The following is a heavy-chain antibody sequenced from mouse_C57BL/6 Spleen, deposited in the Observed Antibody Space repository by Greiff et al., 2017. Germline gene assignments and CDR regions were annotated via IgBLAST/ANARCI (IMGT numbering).Heavy chain of an antibody. CDR2: INPNNGGT. CDR1: GYTFTDYY. CDR3: ARSGDYDEGTWFAY. Sequence: EVQLQQSGPELVKPGASVKISCKASGYTFTDYYMNWVKQSHGKSLEWFGDINPNNGGTSYNQKFKGKATLTVDKSSSKAYMELRSLTSEDSAVYYCARSGDYDEGTWFAYWGQGTLVTVSA. J-gene: IGHJ3*01. D-gene: IGHD2-4*01. V-gene: IGHV1-26*01.